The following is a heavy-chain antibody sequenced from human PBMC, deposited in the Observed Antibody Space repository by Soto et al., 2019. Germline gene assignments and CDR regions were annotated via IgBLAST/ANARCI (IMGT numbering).Heavy chain of an antibody. CDR1: GFTFSSYS. Sequence: GGSLRLSCAASGFTFSSYSMNWVRQAPGKGLEWVTSISSSSSYRYYADSVKGRFTISRDNAKNSLYLQMNSLRAEDTAVYYCARLEVATMVYWGQGTLVTISS. CDR3: ARLEVATMVY. D-gene: IGHD5-12*01. V-gene: IGHV3-21*01. CDR2: ISSSSSYR. J-gene: IGHJ4*02.